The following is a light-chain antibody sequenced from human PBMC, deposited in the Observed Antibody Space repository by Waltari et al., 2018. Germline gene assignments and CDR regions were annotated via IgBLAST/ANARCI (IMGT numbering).Light chain of an antibody. Sequence: DIQMTQSPSTLSSSVGATVIISCRASQSITTSLAWYQQKPGKAPDVLIYGASNLESGVPSRFSGSGSGTEFTLTISSLQPDDFATYYCRQYKSYKTFGQGTRVEIK. J-gene: IGKJ1*01. CDR1: QSITTS. CDR2: GAS. CDR3: RQYKSYKT. V-gene: IGKV1-5*03.